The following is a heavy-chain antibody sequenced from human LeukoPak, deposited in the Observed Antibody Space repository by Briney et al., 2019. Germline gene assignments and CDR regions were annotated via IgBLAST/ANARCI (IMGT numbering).Heavy chain of an antibody. CDR2: IIPIFGTA. V-gene: IGHV1-69*13. CDR3: ASGYCSSTSCYRRGDYYYYMDV. D-gene: IGHD2-2*01. CDR1: GGTFSSYA. Sequence: SVKVSCKASGGTFSSYAISWVRQAPGQGLEWMGGIIPIFGTANYAQKFQGRVTITADESTSTAYMELSSLRSEDTAVYYCASGYCSSTSCYRRGDYYYYMDVWGKGTTVTVSS. J-gene: IGHJ6*03.